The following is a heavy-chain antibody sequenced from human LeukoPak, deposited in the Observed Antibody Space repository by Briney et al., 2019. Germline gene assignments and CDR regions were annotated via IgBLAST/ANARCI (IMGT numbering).Heavy chain of an antibody. CDR3: ARDRHEYSSSFAAAYFDY. CDR2: ISTSSNII. V-gene: IGHV3-48*01. J-gene: IGHJ4*02. CDR1: GFTFSSYS. D-gene: IGHD6-6*01. Sequence: GGSLRLSCAASGFTFSSYSMNWVRQAPGKGLEWVSHISTSSNIIYYADSVKGRFTISRDNAKNSLYLQMNSLRAEDTAVYYCARDRHEYSSSFAAAYFDYWGQGTLVTVSS.